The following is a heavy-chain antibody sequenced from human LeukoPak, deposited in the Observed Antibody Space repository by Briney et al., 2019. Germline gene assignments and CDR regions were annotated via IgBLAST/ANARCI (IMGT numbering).Heavy chain of an antibody. CDR3: ARGLLRGIARRYYFDY. D-gene: IGHD6-13*01. V-gene: IGHV4-34*01. CDR1: GGSFSGYY. Sequence: SETLSLTCAVYGGSFSGYYWSWIRQPQGKGLEWIGEINHSGSTNYNPSLKSRVTISVDTSKNQFSLKLSSVTAADTAVYYCARGLLRGIARRYYFDYWGQGTLVTVSS. CDR2: INHSGST. J-gene: IGHJ4*02.